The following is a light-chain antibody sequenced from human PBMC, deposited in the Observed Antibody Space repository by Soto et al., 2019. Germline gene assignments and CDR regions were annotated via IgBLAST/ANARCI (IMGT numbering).Light chain of an antibody. J-gene: IGKJ2*01. Sequence: EIVMTQSPATLSVSPGERATLSCRASQSVGTNLAWYLQKPGQAPRLLIYGASTRATGIPARFSGGGSGTEFTLTISSLQSEDFAVYYCQQYNDWPPYTFGQGTKLEIK. CDR2: GAS. V-gene: IGKV3-15*01. CDR1: QSVGTN. CDR3: QQYNDWPPYT.